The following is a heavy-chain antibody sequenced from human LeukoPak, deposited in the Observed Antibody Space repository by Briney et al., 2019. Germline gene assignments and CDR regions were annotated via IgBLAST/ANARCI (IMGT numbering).Heavy chain of an antibody. Sequence: GGSPRLSCAASGFTFSSYAMSWVRQAPGKGLEWVSAISGSGGSTYYADSVKGRFTISRDNSKNTLYLQMNSLRAEDTAVYYCAKAGKQQLVHFDYWGQGTLVTVSS. J-gene: IGHJ4*02. CDR1: GFTFSSYA. CDR3: AKAGKQQLVHFDY. D-gene: IGHD6-13*01. V-gene: IGHV3-23*01. CDR2: ISGSGGST.